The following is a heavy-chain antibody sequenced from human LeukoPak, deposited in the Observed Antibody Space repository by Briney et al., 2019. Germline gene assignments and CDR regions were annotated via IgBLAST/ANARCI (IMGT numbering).Heavy chain of an antibody. CDR3: ARGPPYYYDSSGYYPSVDY. CDR1: GITFSSYT. D-gene: IGHD3-22*01. Sequence: GGSLRLSCAVSGITFSSYTMSWVRQAPGKGLEWVSSISSSSSYIYYADSVKGRFTISRDNAKNSLYLQMNSLRAEDTAVYYCARGPPYYYDSSGYYPSVDYWGQGTLVTVSS. V-gene: IGHV3-21*01. CDR2: ISSSSSYI. J-gene: IGHJ4*02.